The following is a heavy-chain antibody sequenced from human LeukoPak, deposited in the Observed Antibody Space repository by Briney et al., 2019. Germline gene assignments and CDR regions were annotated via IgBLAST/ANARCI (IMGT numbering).Heavy chain of an antibody. J-gene: IGHJ3*02. V-gene: IGHV1-18*01. CDR2: ISAYNGNT. Sequence: AAVKVSCKASGYTFTSYGISWVGQAPGQGLEWMGWISAYNGNTNYAQKLQGRVTMTTDTSTSTAYMELRSLRSDDTAVYYCGVELTPDAFDIWGQGTMVTVSS. CDR1: GYTFTSYG. CDR3: GVELTPDAFDI. D-gene: IGHD1-1*01.